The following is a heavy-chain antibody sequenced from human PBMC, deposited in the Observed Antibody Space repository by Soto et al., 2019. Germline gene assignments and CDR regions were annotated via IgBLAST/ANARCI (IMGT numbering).Heavy chain of an antibody. CDR1: GFTFSNCN. CDR2: ISSGSTI. V-gene: IGHV3-48*02. CDR3: ARDRPTVTTVWSFFDY. D-gene: IGHD4-17*01. J-gene: IGHJ4*02. Sequence: PGGSLRLSCATSGFTFSNCNMNWVRQAPGKGLEWVSYISSGSTIYYADSVKGRFTISRDNAKNSLYLQMNNLRDEDTAVYYCARDRPTVTTVWSFFDYWGQGSLVTVSS.